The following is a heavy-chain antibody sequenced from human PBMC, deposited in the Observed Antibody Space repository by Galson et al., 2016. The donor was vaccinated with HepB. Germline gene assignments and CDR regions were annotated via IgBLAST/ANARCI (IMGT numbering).Heavy chain of an antibody. Sequence: SLRLSCAASGFTFSSYSMNWVRQAPGKGLQWVSYISSSTSTIYYGDSVTGRFTISRDNAKNSLYLQMNSLRDEDTAVYYCAREGFYCGGDLGLCFDYWGQGTLVTVSS. CDR2: ISSSTSTI. V-gene: IGHV3-48*02. J-gene: IGHJ4*02. CDR1: GFTFSSYS. D-gene: IGHD2-21*02. CDR3: AREGFYCGGDLGLCFDY.